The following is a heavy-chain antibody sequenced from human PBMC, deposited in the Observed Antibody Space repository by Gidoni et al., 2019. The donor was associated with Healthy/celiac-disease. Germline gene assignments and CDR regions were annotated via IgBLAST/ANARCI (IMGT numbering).Heavy chain of an antibody. Sequence: EVQLVESGGGLVKPGGSLRLSCAASGFTFSSYGMNWARQAPGKGLEWVSSISSSSSYIYYADSVKGRFTISRDNAKNSLYLQMNSLRAEDTAVYYCARVWWELHPRAFDIWGQGTMVTVSS. V-gene: IGHV3-21*01. J-gene: IGHJ3*02. D-gene: IGHD1-26*01. CDR3: ARVWWELHPRAFDI. CDR1: GFTFSSYG. CDR2: ISSSSSYI.